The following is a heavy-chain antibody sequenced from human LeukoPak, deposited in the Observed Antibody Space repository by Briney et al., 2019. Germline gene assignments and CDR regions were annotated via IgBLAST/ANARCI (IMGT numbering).Heavy chain of an antibody. Sequence: TLSLTCTVSGGSISSGGYYWSWIRQHPGKGLEWIGYIYYSGSTYYNPSLKSRVTISVDTSKNQFSLKLSSVTAADTAVYYCARVSAAGTLVDYWGQGTLVTVSS. D-gene: IGHD6-13*01. J-gene: IGHJ4*02. CDR3: ARVSAAGTLVDY. CDR1: GGSISSGGYY. V-gene: IGHV4-31*03. CDR2: IYYSGST.